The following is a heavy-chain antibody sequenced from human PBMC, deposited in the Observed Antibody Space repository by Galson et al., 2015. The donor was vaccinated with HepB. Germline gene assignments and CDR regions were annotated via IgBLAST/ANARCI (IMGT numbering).Heavy chain of an antibody. J-gene: IGHJ4*02. V-gene: IGHV1-18*04. CDR2: VSAYNGNT. CDR3: ARVYSISWYLDY. Sequence: SVKVSCRASGYTFTSYGISWVRQAPGQGLEWMGWVSAYNGNTNYAQKFQGRVTMTTDTSTSTAYMELRSLRSDDTAVYYCARVYSISWYLDYWGQGTLVTVSS. D-gene: IGHD6-13*01. CDR1: GYTFTSYG.